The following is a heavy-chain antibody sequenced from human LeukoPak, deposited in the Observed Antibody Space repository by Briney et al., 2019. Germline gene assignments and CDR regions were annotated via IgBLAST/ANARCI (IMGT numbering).Heavy chain of an antibody. D-gene: IGHD3-10*01. CDR2: IRPSNGNR. V-gene: IGHV1-18*01. CDR3: ARDLMYYYGSGSIDY. CDR1: GYDFSTYG. J-gene: IGHJ4*02. Sequence: ASVKVSCRTPGYDFSTYGITWVRQAPGQGLEYMGWIRPSNGNRNYAQKVQDRVTLTTDTSTSTAYMELRSLRSDDTAVYYCARDLMYYYGSGSIDYWGQGTLVTVSS.